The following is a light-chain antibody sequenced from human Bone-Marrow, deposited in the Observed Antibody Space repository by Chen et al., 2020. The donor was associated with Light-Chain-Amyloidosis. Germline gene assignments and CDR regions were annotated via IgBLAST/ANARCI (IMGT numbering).Light chain of an antibody. CDR3: QVWDRSSDRPV. Sequence: SYVLTQPSSVSVAPAQTATNACVGNNIGSTSVHWYQQPPGQAPLLVVYDDSDRPSGIPERLSGSNSGNTATLTISRVEAGDEADYYCQVWDRSSDRPVFGGGTKLTVL. V-gene: IGLV3-21*02. J-gene: IGLJ3*02. CDR1: NIGSTS. CDR2: DDS.